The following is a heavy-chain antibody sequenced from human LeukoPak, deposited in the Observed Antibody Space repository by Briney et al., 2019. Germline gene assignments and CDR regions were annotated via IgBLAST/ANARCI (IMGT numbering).Heavy chain of an antibody. V-gene: IGHV3-23*01. Sequence: PGGSLRLSCAASGFTFSSYAMSWVRQAPGKGLEGASALSGSGGSTYYADPVKGRFTIPRVNAKNSRYVHMNSLRAEDRAVYYCARRRDFIDYWGQGTPVTVSS. D-gene: IGHD3/OR15-3a*01. CDR3: ARRRDFIDY. CDR1: GFTFSSYA. CDR2: LSGSGGST. J-gene: IGHJ4*02.